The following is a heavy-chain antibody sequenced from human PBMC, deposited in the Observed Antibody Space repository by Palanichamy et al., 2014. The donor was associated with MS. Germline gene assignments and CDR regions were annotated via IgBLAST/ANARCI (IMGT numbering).Heavy chain of an antibody. CDR3: ARRVRGNRSSSWYLIDY. D-gene: IGHD6-13*01. CDR2: IDYSGTT. CDR1: GGSISSSSYS. J-gene: IGHJ4*02. Sequence: QESGPGLVKPSETLSLTCTVSGGSISSSSYSWGRIRQPPGKGLEWIGSIDYSGTTHYNPALKSRVTISVDTSKNQFSLKLSSVTAADTAVYYCARRVRGNRSSSWYLIDYWGQGTLVTVAS. V-gene: IGHV4-39*01.